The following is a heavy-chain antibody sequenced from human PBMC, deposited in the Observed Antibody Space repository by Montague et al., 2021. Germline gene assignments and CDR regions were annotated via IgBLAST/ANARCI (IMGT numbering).Heavy chain of an antibody. CDR1: GDSINGWY. CDR3: ARQGFYERCGFCI. D-gene: IGHD2/OR15-2a*01. Sequence: SETLSLTCSVSGDSINGWYWSWIRQPPGKGLEWIGSVFYSGATNYNPSPTSRVTMSAAKSTTQVSLKVNSVTAADTAVYYCARQGFYERCGFCIWGLGTLVTVSS. CDR2: VFYSGAT. J-gene: IGHJ4*02. V-gene: IGHV4-59*01.